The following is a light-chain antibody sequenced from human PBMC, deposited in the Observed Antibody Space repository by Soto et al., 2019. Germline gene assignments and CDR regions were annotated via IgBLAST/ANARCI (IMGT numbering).Light chain of an antibody. CDR1: QSISSY. V-gene: IGKV1-39*01. J-gene: IGKJ2*01. CDR3: QQSYSTLYT. Sequence: DIQMTQSPSSLSASVGDRVTITCRASQSISSYLNWYQQKPGKAPKLLIYAASSLQSGVPSRFSGSGSGTDFTLTISSLQPEDFATYYYQQSYSTLYTFGQGTKLDIK. CDR2: AAS.